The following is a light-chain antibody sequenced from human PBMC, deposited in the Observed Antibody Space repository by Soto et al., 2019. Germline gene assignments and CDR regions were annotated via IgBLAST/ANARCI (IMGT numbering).Light chain of an antibody. CDR2: GAS. CDR3: QQYNNWPPLT. CDR1: QSVSSN. J-gene: IGKJ4*01. V-gene: IGKV3-15*01. Sequence: EIVMTQSPATLSVSPGERAPLSCRASQSVSSNLAWYQQKPGQAPRLLIYGASTRPTGIPARFSGSGSGTEFTLTISSLQSEDFALYYCQQYNNWPPLTFGGGTKVEIK.